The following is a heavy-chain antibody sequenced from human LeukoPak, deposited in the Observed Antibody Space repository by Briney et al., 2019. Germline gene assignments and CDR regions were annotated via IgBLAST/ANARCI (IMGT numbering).Heavy chain of an antibody. D-gene: IGHD3-3*01. V-gene: IGHV4-34*01. J-gene: IGHJ3*02. CDR3: ARRVWSGYAFDI. Sequence: SETLSLTCAVYGGSFSGYYWSWIRQPPGKGLEWMGEINHSGSTNYNASLKSRVTISVYTSKNQFSLNLRSVTAADTAVYYCARRVWSGYAFDIWGQGTMVTVSS. CDR1: GGSFSGYY. CDR2: INHSGST.